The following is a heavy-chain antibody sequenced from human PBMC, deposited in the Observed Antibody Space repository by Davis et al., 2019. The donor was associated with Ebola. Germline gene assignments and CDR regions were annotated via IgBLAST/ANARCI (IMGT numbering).Heavy chain of an antibody. J-gene: IGHJ6*02. CDR1: ELPFSDAW. D-gene: IGHD3-10*01. Sequence: PGGSLRLSCQVSELPFSDAWMSWVRQAPGKGLEWVGRIKHKTALDAPEYAAPVEGRFTLSRDDSKNIIYLQMNSLKVEDTGLYFCAHIRGIRGVHAGRGDMGVWGQGTTVTVS. CDR3: AHIRGIRGVHAGRGDMGV. V-gene: IGHV3-15*05. CDR2: IKHKTALDAP.